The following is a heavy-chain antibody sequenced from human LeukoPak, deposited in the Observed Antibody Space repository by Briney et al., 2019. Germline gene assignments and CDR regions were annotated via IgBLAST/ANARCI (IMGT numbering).Heavy chain of an antibody. Sequence: SETLSLTCTVSGGSISSYYWSWIRQPPGKGLEWIGYIYYSGSTNYNPSLKSRVTISVDTSKNQFSLKLSSVTAADTAVYYCARIEYSSSSEAFDIWGQGTMVTVSS. V-gene: IGHV4-59*08. J-gene: IGHJ3*02. CDR2: IYYSGST. D-gene: IGHD6-6*01. CDR3: ARIEYSSSSEAFDI. CDR1: GGSISSYY.